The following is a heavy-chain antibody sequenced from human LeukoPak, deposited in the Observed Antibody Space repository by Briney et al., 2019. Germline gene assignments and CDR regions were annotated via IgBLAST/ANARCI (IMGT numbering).Heavy chain of an antibody. CDR1: GYTLTELS. D-gene: IGHD1-26*01. CDR2: FDPEDGET. CDR3: ATGRRWERLTGLRVHDAFDI. Sequence: GASVTVSCKVSGYTLTELSMHWVRQAPGKGLEWMGGFDPEDGETIYAQKFQGRVTMTEDTSTDTAYMELSSLRSEDTAVYYCATGRRWERLTGLRVHDAFDIWGQGTMVTVSS. V-gene: IGHV1-24*01. J-gene: IGHJ3*02.